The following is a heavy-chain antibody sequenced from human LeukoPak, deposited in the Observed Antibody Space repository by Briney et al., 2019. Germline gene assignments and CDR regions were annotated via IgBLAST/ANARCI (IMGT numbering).Heavy chain of an antibody. CDR2: INSDGSST. V-gene: IGHV3-74*01. CDR1: GFTFSSYW. J-gene: IGHJ6*02. Sequence: GGSLRLSCAASGFTFSSYWMLWVRHAPGKGLVWVSRINSDGSSTSYADSVKGRFTISRDNAKNTLYLQMNSLRAEDTAVYYCARVLDGYNYYYYGMDVWGQGTTVTVSS. CDR3: ARVLDGYNYYYYGMDV. D-gene: IGHD5-24*01.